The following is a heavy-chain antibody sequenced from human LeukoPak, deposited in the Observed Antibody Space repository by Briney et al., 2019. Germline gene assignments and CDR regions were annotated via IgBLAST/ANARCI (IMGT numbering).Heavy chain of an antibody. J-gene: IGHJ6*03. CDR1: GYIFTRYG. D-gene: IGHD5-12*01. CDR3: ATHSPEWRYSGYYNFYYMDV. CDR2: ISGYNSNT. Sequence: ASVRVSCKASGYIFTRYGISWVRQAPGQGLEWMGWISGYNSNTNYAQNLQGRVTMATDTSTSTAYMELSSLRSEDTAVYFCATHSPEWRYSGYYNFYYMDVWGKGTTVTVSS. V-gene: IGHV1-18*01.